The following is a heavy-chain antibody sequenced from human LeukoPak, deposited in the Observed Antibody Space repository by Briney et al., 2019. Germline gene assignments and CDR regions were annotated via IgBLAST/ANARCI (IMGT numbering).Heavy chain of an antibody. CDR1: GFTFSSYG. CDR3: ARDNRWGDSSGYGVDGY. D-gene: IGHD6-19*01. Sequence: GGSLRLSCAASGFTFSSYGMHWVRQAPGKGLEWVAVISSDGRNTYYGNSVKGRFTISRDNSKNTLYLQMNSLRPEDTAVYHCARDNRWGDSSGYGVDGYWGQGTLVTVSS. J-gene: IGHJ4*02. V-gene: IGHV3-30*03. CDR2: ISSDGRNT.